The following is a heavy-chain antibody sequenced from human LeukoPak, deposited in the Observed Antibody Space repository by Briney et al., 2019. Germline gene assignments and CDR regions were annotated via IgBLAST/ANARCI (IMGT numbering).Heavy chain of an antibody. D-gene: IGHD1-26*01. CDR1: GFTFSNYN. Sequence: PGGSLRLSCADSGFTFSNYNMNWVRQAPGKAMEWVSSITSSGTYTFYADSVKGRFTISRDNAKNSLYLQMNSLRAEDTAVYYCARDKIVGATHFDYWGQGTLVTVSS. V-gene: IGHV3-21*01. CDR2: ITSSGTYT. J-gene: IGHJ4*02. CDR3: ARDKIVGATHFDY.